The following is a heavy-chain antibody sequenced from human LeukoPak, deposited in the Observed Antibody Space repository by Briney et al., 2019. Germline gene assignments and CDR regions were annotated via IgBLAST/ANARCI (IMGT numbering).Heavy chain of an antibody. J-gene: IGHJ4*02. CDR3: ARVYDIFGSGSHSDF. CDR2: INPNSGDR. D-gene: IGHD3-10*01. Sequence: ASVTVSCTASGYTFTIYYIHWVRQAPGQGLEWMGWINPNSGDRNSAQKFQGRVTMTRDTSISTAYMELSRLRSDDTAVYYCARVYDIFGSGSHSDFWGQGTLVTVSS. V-gene: IGHV1-2*02. CDR1: GYTFTIYY.